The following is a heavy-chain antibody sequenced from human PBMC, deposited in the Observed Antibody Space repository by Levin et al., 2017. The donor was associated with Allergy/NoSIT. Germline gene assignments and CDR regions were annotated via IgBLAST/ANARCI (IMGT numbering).Heavy chain of an antibody. D-gene: IGHD3-16*01. Sequence: PVASVKVSCAASGFTFNNCAMSWVRQAPGKGLEWVSGISRSGENTYYADSVKGRFTISRDNSKNTLYLQMSRLRAEDTALYYCAKARRGTIGENQDYGGQGTLVTVSS. CDR1: GFTFNNCA. V-gene: IGHV3-23*01. J-gene: IGHJ4*02. CDR3: AKARRGTIGENQDY. CDR2: ISRSGENT.